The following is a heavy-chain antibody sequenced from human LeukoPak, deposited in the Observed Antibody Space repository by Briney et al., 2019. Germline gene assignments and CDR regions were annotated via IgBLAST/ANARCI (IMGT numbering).Heavy chain of an antibody. CDR3: AKDLGDPRYYYDSSGSLDY. V-gene: IGHV3-43*02. D-gene: IGHD3-22*01. CDR2: ISGDGGST. Sequence: GGFLRLSCAASGFTFDDYAMHWVRQPPGKGLEWVSLISGDGGSTYYADSVKGRFTISRDNSKNSLYLQMNSLRTEDTALYYCAKDLGDPRYYYDSSGSLDYWGQGTLVTVSS. CDR1: GFTFDDYA. J-gene: IGHJ4*02.